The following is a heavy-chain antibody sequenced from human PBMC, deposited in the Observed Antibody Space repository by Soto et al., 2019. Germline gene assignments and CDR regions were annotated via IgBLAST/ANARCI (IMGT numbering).Heavy chain of an antibody. J-gene: IGHJ5*02. Sequence: VASVXVSCKASGGTFSSYAISWVRQAPGQGLEWMGWISGYNGDTKYAPKFQGRVTMTSDTPTSTAYMELRSLRSDDTAFYYCVRDEISSAGLDPWGQGTLVTVSS. CDR3: VRDEISSAGLDP. V-gene: IGHV1-18*01. CDR2: ISGYNGDT. CDR1: GGTFSSYA.